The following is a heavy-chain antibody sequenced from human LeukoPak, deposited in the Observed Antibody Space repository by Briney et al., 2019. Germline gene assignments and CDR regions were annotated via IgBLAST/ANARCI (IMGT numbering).Heavy chain of an antibody. Sequence: PSETLSLTCTVSGGSISSGGYYWSWIRQHPGKGLEWIGYIYYSGSTYYNPSLKSRVTISVDTSKNQFSLKLSSVTAADTAVYYCASLSYSSSAPGSYWGQGTLVTVSS. CDR1: GGSISSGGYY. CDR3: ASLSYSSSAPGSY. V-gene: IGHV4-31*03. CDR2: IYYSGST. J-gene: IGHJ4*02. D-gene: IGHD6-6*01.